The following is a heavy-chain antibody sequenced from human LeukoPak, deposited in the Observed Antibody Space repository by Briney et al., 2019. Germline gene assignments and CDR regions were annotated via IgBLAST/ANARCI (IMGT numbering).Heavy chain of an antibody. CDR2: IYYSGST. J-gene: IGHJ4*02. V-gene: IGHV4-39*07. D-gene: IGHD3-10*01. Sequence: SETLSLTCTVSGGSISSSSYYWGWIRQPPGKGLEWIGSIYYSGSTYYNPSLKSRVTISVDTSKNQFSLKLSSVTAADTAVYYCARHATTWFGELSYFDYWGQGTLVTVSS. CDR1: GGSISSSSYY. CDR3: ARHATTWFGELSYFDY.